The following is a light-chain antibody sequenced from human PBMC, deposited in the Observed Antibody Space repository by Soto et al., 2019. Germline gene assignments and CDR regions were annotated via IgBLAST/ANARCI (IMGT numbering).Light chain of an antibody. Sequence: VLTQPPSVSVAPGQSARITCGGNNIGSQSVHWYQQKPGQAPVLVVYDDNDRPSGIPERFSGSKSGNTATLSITRVGAGDEADYYCQVWDSGTDHAVFGGGTQLTVL. V-gene: IGLV3-21*02. CDR3: QVWDSGTDHAV. CDR1: NIGSQS. J-gene: IGLJ2*01. CDR2: DDN.